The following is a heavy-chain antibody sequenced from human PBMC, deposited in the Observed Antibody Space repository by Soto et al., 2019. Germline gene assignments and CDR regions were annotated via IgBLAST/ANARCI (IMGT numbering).Heavy chain of an antibody. CDR2: ISTSSSTI. Sequence: EVQLVESGGGLVQPGGSLRLSCAASGFTFSSYDMNWVRQAPGKGLEWVSYISTSSSTIYYADSVKGRFTISRDNAKNSLYLQMNSLRDEDTAVYYCARAPGGGNSASYYYGMDVWGQWTTVTVSS. D-gene: IGHD2-21*02. CDR1: GFTFSSYD. J-gene: IGHJ6*02. V-gene: IGHV3-48*02. CDR3: ARAPGGGNSASYYYGMDV.